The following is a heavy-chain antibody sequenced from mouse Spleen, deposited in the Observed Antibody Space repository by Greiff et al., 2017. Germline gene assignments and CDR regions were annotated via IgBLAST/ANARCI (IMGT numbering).Heavy chain of an antibody. Sequence: VQLQQSGGDLVKPGGSLKLSCAASGFTFSSYGMSWVRQTPDKRLEWVATISSGGSYTYYPDSVKGRFTISRDNAKNTLYLQMSSLKSEDTAMYYCARQEGDGYRYYFDYWGQGTTLTVSS. J-gene: IGHJ2*01. V-gene: IGHV5-6*01. D-gene: IGHD2-3*01. CDR3: ARQEGDGYRYYFDY. CDR1: GFTFSSYG. CDR2: ISSGGSYT.